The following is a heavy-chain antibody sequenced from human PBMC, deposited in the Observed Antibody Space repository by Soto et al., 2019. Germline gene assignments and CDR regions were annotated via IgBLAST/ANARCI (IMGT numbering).Heavy chain of an antibody. V-gene: IGHV4-4*07. D-gene: IGHD3-3*01. CDR1: GGSISSYY. CDR3: ARLLASYDFWTRFDP. J-gene: IGHJ5*02. CDR2: IYTSGST. Sequence: PSETLSLTCTVSGGSISSYYWSWIRQPAGKGLEWIGRIYTSGSTNYNPSLKSRVTMSVDTSKNQFSLKLSYVTAADTAVYYCARLLASYDFWTRFDPWGQGTLVTVSS.